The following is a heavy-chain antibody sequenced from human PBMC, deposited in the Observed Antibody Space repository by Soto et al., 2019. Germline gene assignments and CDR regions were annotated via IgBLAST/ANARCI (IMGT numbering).Heavy chain of an antibody. CDR2: INSDGSTT. D-gene: IGHD1-26*01. CDR3: ARDRSYSTDS. V-gene: IGHV3-74*01. Sequence: XGSLRLSCAASGFTFSNSWMHWVRQAPGKGLVWVSYINSDGSTTTYADSVKGRFTISRDNAKNTVYLQINSLRAEDTAVYYCARDRSYSTDSWGQGTLVTVSS. J-gene: IGHJ4*02. CDR1: GFTFSNSW.